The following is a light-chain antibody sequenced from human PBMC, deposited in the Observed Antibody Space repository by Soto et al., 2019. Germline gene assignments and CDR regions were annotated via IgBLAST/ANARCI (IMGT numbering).Light chain of an antibody. CDR1: QSVSSSY. V-gene: IGKV3-20*01. J-gene: IGKJ2*01. CDR3: QQKYT. Sequence: EIVLTQSPGTLSLSPGERATLSCRASQSVSSSYLAWYQQKPGQAPMLLIYGASSRATGIPDRFSGSGSGTDFTLTISRLEPEDCAVYYCQQKYTFGQGTKLEIK. CDR2: GAS.